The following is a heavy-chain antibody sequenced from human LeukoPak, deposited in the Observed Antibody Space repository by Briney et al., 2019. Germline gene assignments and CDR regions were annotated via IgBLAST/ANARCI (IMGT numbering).Heavy chain of an antibody. V-gene: IGHV3-74*01. D-gene: IGHD1/OR15-1a*01. CDR3: AKQMTERPHYYYMDV. CDR2: INQDGRYI. CDR1: GFTFDRYW. Sequence: GGSLRLSCAASGFTFDRYWMHWVRQTPGKRLVWVSRINQDGRYITYADSVQGRFTISRDTAKNTPFLQMSSLRPEDTALYYCAKQMTERPHYYYMDVWGRGTTVTVSS. J-gene: IGHJ6*03.